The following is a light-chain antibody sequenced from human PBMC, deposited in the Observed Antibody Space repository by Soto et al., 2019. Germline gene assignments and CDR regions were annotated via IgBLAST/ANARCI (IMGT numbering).Light chain of an antibody. V-gene: IGLV2-8*01. Sequence: QSALTQPPSASGSPGQSVTISCTGTSSDVGDYNYVSWYQQHPGKAPKLMIYEVNKRPSGVPDRFSGFKSGNTASLTVSGLQAEDDADYYCSSYAGSNNGVFGGGTKLTVL. J-gene: IGLJ3*02. CDR1: SSDVGDYNY. CDR2: EVN. CDR3: SSYAGSNNGV.